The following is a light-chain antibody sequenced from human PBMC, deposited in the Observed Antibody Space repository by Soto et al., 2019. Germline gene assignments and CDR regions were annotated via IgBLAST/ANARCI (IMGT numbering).Light chain of an antibody. CDR1: SSDVGGYNY. Sequence: QSALTQPASASGSPGQSITISCTGTSSDVGGYNYVSWYQQHPGKAPKLMIYDVSNRPSGVSNRFSGSRSGYTASLTISGLQAEDEADYYCSSYTSSSTLDVFGTGTKLTVL. CDR3: SSYTSSSTLDV. V-gene: IGLV2-14*01. CDR2: DVS. J-gene: IGLJ1*01.